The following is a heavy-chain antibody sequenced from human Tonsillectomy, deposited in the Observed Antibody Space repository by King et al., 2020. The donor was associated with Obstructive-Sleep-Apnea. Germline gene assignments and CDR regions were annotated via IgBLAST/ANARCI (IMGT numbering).Heavy chain of an antibody. V-gene: IGHV1-18*04. CDR3: ARGSPYYDFWSGAWFDP. Sequence: QLVQSGAELKKPGASVKVSCKASGYTFTTYHINWVRQAPGQGLEWMGWISTYNGNTNYAQKLQGRVTMTTDTSTSTAYMELRSLRSDDTAVYYCARGSPYYDFWSGAWFDPWGQGTQVTVSS. D-gene: IGHD3-3*01. CDR2: ISTYNGNT. CDR1: GYTFTTYH. J-gene: IGHJ5*02.